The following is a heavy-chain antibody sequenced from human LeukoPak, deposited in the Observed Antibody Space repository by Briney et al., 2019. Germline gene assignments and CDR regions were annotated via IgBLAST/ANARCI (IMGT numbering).Heavy chain of an antibody. D-gene: IGHD6-19*01. CDR3: ARARGSSGWSDY. CDR1: GGSISSYY. CDR2: IYYSGST. V-gene: IGHV4-59*01. Sequence: SETVSLTCTVSGGSISSYYWSWIRQPPGKGLEWIGYIYYSGSTDYDPSLKSRVTISVDTSKNHFSLNLTSVTAADTAVYYCARARGSSGWSDYWGQGTLVTVSS. J-gene: IGHJ4*02.